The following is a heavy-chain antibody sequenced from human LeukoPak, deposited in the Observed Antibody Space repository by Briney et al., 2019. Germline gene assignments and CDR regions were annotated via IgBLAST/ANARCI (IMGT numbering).Heavy chain of an antibody. J-gene: IGHJ4*02. D-gene: IGHD3-22*01. CDR3: AKGYESSGYFPVDF. V-gene: IGHV3-23*01. Sequence: GGSLRLSCAASGFTFSSYAMTWVRQAPGKGLEWVSGISDSGAGTHYADSVKGRLTISRDNSKNTLYLQMNSLRAEDTAVYYCAKGYESSGYFPVDFWGQGTLVTVSS. CDR1: GFTFSSYA. CDR2: ISDSGAGT.